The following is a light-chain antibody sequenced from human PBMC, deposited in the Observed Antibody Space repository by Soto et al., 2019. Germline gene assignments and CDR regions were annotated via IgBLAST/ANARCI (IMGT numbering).Light chain of an antibody. CDR2: GNR. J-gene: IGLJ1*01. CDR3: QSCDSSLSGSGV. Sequence: QLVLTQPPSVSGAPGQRVTISCTGTSSNIGAGYDVHWYQQFPGTAPKLLIYGNRNRPSGVPDRFSGSKSGTSASLAITGLQAEDEATYYCQSCDSSLSGSGVFGTGTKLTV. V-gene: IGLV1-40*01. CDR1: SSNIGAGYD.